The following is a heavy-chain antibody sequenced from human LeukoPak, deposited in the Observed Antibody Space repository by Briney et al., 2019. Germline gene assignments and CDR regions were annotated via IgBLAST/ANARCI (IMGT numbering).Heavy chain of an antibody. D-gene: IGHD3-22*01. CDR1: GFTFSNYG. V-gene: IGHV3-33*01. J-gene: IGHJ4*02. Sequence: PGGSLRLSCAASGFTFSNYGMHWVRQAPGKGLEWVAVIWYDGSNKYYADSVKGRFTISRDNSKNTLYLQMNSLRAEDTALYFCARDDRSGVVVAALDYWGQGTLVTVSS. CDR2: IWYDGSNK. CDR3: ARDDRSGVVVAALDY.